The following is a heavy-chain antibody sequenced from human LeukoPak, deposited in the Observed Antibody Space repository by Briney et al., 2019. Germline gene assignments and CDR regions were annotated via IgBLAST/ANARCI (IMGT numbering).Heavy chain of an antibody. CDR3: ARDRAAYCGGDCYSGVGY. V-gene: IGHV3-30-3*01. CDR1: GFTFSSYA. J-gene: IGHJ4*02. Sequence: GGSLTLSCAASGFTFSSYAMHWVRQAPGKGLEWVAVISYDGSNKYYTDSVKARFTISRDNSKNTLYLQMNSLRAEDTAVYYCARDRAAYCGGDCYSGVGYWGQGTLVTVSS. CDR2: ISYDGSNK. D-gene: IGHD2-21*02.